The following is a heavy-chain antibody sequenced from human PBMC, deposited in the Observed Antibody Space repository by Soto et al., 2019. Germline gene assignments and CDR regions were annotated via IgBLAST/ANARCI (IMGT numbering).Heavy chain of an antibody. Sequence: QVQLQQWGAGLLKPSETLSLTCAVYGGYFSGYQWSWIRQTPGKGLEWIGEINDSGNINYNPSLRSRVTILVDSAKKQISLKLSSVTAADTAVYFWARGLILWFGELSRRGGYYYYMDVWGKGTTVTVSS. D-gene: IGHD3-10*01. CDR1: GGYFSGYQ. CDR2: INDSGNI. CDR3: ARGLILWFGELSRRGGYYYYMDV. J-gene: IGHJ6*03. V-gene: IGHV4-34*01.